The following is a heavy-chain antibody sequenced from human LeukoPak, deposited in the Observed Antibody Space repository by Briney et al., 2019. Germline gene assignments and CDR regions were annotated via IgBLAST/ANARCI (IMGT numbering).Heavy chain of an antibody. CDR2: IYRSGST. J-gene: IGHJ4*02. V-gene: IGHV4-30-4*08. CDR1: GGSISSGPYY. D-gene: IGHD2-21*02. Sequence: SETLSLTCTVSGGSISSGPYYWIWIRQHPGEGLEWIGYIYRSGSTHYNPSLKSRVTISLDTSKNQFSLEVNSVTAADTAVYYCAREVVVTAELKYFDFWGQGTLVTVSS. CDR3: AREVVVTAELKYFDF.